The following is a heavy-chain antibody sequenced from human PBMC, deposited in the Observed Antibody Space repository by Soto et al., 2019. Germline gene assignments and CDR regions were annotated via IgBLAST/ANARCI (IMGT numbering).Heavy chain of an antibody. J-gene: IGHJ1*01. D-gene: IGHD1-1*01. Sequence: EVQLLESGGGLVQPGGSLRLSCAASGFTFSNFAISWVRQAPGKGLEWVSGIRGSGGVTYYADSVRGRFTISRDNSKNMLYLQMNSLRAEDTAVYYCAIGPRAYNYEGPEYFQYWGQGTLLTVSS. V-gene: IGHV3-23*01. CDR1: GFTFSNFA. CDR2: IRGSGGVT. CDR3: AIGPRAYNYEGPEYFQY.